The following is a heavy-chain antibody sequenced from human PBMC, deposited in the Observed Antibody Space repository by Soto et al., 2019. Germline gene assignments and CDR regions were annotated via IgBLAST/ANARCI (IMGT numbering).Heavy chain of an antibody. V-gene: IGHV4-30-4*01. J-gene: IGHJ5*02. CDR3: GSLIAAAGTFNWFDP. CDR2: SHYSGFT. D-gene: IGHD6-13*01. CDR1: GGSISNGDYY. Sequence: SETLSLTFSVAGGSISNGDYYWTWIRQPPGKGLEWIGCSHYSGFTYYTPSLKSRVTISLDTTKNQFSLRLNSVTAADTAVYYCGSLIAAAGTFNWFDPWGQGTLVTVSS.